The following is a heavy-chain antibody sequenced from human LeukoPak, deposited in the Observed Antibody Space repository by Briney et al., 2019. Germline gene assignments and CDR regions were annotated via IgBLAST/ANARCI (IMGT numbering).Heavy chain of an antibody. CDR2: IKQDGREK. Sequence: PGGSLRLSCAASGFTFSNYWMTWVRQAPEKGLEWVANIKQDGREKYYVDSVKGRFTISRDNAKNSLYLQVNSLRAEDTAVYYCVRDTGGSGSYPDYWGPGTLVTVSS. CDR1: GFTFSNYW. D-gene: IGHD1-26*01. V-gene: IGHV3-7*01. CDR3: VRDTGGSGSYPDY. J-gene: IGHJ4*02.